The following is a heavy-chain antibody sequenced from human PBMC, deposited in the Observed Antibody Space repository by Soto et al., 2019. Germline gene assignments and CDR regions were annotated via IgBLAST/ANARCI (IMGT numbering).Heavy chain of an antibody. Sequence: GESLKISCKASGYIFIDYWIGWVRQMPGKGLEWMGIVYPRDSDTRYSPSFQGQVTISADRSTGTASLRMYSVTAADTAVYYCARNGDFSSDYWGQGLLVTVSS. D-gene: IGHD7-27*01. V-gene: IGHV5-51*01. J-gene: IGHJ4*02. CDR1: GYIFIDYW. CDR2: VYPRDSDT. CDR3: ARNGDFSSDY.